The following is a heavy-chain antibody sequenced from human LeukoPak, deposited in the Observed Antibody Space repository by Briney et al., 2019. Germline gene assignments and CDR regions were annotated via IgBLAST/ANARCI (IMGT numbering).Heavy chain of an antibody. J-gene: IGHJ4*02. CDR3: ASWKYYGSGSYYRVFDY. D-gene: IGHD3-10*01. Sequence: SETLSLTCAVYGGSFSGYYWSWIRQPPGKGLEWIGEIYHSGSTNYNPSLKSRVTISVDKSKNQFSLKLSSVTAADTAVYYCASWKYYGSGSYYRVFDYWGQGTLVTVSS. CDR2: IYHSGST. CDR1: GGSFSGYY. V-gene: IGHV4-34*01.